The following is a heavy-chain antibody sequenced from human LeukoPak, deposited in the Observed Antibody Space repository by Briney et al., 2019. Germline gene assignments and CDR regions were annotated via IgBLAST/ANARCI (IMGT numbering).Heavy chain of an antibody. CDR1: GGTFSSYY. Sequence: ASVKVSCKASGGTFSSYYIHCVRQAPGQGLEWMGIINPSGGSTSYAQKFQGRVTMTRDTSTSTVYMELSSLRSEDTAVYYCARDPNTAMVHSHKRYYYGMDVWGQGTTVTVSS. V-gene: IGHV1-46*01. D-gene: IGHD5-18*01. CDR2: INPSGGST. J-gene: IGHJ6*02. CDR3: ARDPNTAMVHSHKRYYYGMDV.